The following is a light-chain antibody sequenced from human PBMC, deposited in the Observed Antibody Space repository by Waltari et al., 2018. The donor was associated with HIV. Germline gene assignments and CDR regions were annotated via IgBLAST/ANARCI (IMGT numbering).Light chain of an antibody. CDR3: AAWDDSLTGPV. CDR1: PSNIGSNT. Sequence: QSVLTQPPSASGTPGQRVNISCHGSPSNIGSNTVNWYQQVPGTAPKHLIYRNNQRPSGVPDRFSGSESGTSASLAISGLQSEDEADYYCAAWDDSLTGPVFGGGTKVTVL. V-gene: IGLV1-44*01. CDR2: RNN. J-gene: IGLJ3*02.